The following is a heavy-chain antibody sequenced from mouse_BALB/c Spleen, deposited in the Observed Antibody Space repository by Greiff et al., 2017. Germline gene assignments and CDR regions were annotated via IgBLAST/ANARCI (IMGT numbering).Heavy chain of an antibody. CDR2: ISNGGGST. V-gene: IGHV5-12-2*01. CDR3: ARHYFGISYPFAY. CDR1: GFPFSSYT. D-gene: IGHD1-1*01. J-gene: IGHJ3*01. Sequence: EVKVEESGGGLVQPGGSLKLSCAASGFPFSSYTMSWVRQTPEKRLEWVAYISNGGGSTYYPDTVKGRFNISRDNAKNTLYLQMRSLKSEDTAMFYCARHYFGISYPFAYWGQGTLVTVSA.